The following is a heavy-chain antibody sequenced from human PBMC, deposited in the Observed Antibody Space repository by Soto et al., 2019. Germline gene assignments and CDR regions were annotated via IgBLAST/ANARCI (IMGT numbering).Heavy chain of an antibody. CDR2: IYWDDDK. CDR1: GFSLSTTGVG. J-gene: IGHJ6*02. V-gene: IGHV2-5*02. CDR3: VQSRCGGDCLQSYSSHSDYGLDV. Sequence: QITLKESGPTLVKPTQTLTLTCTFSGFSLSTTGVGVGWIRQPPGKALEWLALIYWDDDKRYNPSLKSRLTITKDTSKNQVVLNMTNMDPVDTATYYCVQSRCGGDCLQSYSSHSDYGLDVWGQGTTVTVSS. D-gene: IGHD2-21*01.